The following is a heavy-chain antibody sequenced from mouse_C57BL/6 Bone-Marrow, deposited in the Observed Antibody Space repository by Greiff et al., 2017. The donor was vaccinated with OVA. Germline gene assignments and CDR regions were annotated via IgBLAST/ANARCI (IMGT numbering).Heavy chain of an antibody. J-gene: IGHJ1*03. CDR1: GFSLTSYG. CDR2: IWSDGST. Sequence: VKLVESGPGLVAPSQSLSITCTVSGFSLTSYGVHWVRQPPGKGLEWLVVIWSDGSTTYNSALKSRLSISKDNSKSQVFLKMNSLQTDDTAMYYCARHYYGSSYWYFDVWGTGTTVTVSS. D-gene: IGHD1-1*01. V-gene: IGHV2-6-1*01. CDR3: ARHYYGSSYWYFDV.